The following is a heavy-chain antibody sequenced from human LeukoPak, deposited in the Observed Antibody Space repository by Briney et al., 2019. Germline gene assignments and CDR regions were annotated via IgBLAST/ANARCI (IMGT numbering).Heavy chain of an antibody. CDR2: IIPIFGTA. D-gene: IGHD5-18*01. CDR1: GGTFISYA. V-gene: IGHV1-69*01. CDR3: ARVPGYSYDPPFDY. Sequence: ASVEVSCKASGGTFISYAISWVRQAPGQGLEWMGGIIPIFGTANYAQKFQGRVTITADESTSQAYMELSSLRSEDTAVYYCARVPGYSYDPPFDYWGQGTLVTVSS. J-gene: IGHJ4*02.